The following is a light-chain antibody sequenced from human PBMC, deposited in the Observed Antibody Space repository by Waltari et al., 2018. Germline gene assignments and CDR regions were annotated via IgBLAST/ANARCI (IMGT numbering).Light chain of an antibody. CDR1: SGSIDSNY. V-gene: IGLV6-57*01. CDR3: LSFDNTLWV. J-gene: IGLJ3*02. Sequence: FMLTQPHSVSESPGKTVTISCTRTSGSIDSNYVQWYQQRPGRSPTTVIYDDYQRPSGVPTRFSASIDRASNSASLTIAGLTTEDEADYYCLSFDNTLWVFGGGTKLTVL. CDR2: DDY.